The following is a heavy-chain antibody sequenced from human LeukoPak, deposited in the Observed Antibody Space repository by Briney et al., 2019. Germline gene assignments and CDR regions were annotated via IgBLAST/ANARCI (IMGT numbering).Heavy chain of an antibody. D-gene: IGHD3-22*01. CDR3: ASYDSSGYSEWGFDY. CDR2: INPNSGGT. J-gene: IGHJ4*02. CDR1: GYTFTGYY. V-gene: IGHV1-2*06. Sequence: AASVKVSCKASGYTFTGYYMHWVRQAPGQGLEWMGRINPNSGGTNYAQKFQGRVTMTRDTSISTAYMELSRLRSDDTAVYYCASYDSSGYSEWGFDYWGQGTLATVSS.